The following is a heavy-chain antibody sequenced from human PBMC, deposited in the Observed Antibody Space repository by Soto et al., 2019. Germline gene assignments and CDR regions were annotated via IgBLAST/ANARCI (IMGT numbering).Heavy chain of an antibody. Sequence: PSETHSLTCSVADGSIRSSSYYCGWIHQPPGKGLEWIGSIYYSGSTYYNPSLKSRVTISVDTSKNQFSLKLSSVTAADTAVFYCARQSGTYYFQFDYWGQGTLVTVSS. CDR3: ARQSGTYYFQFDY. D-gene: IGHD1-26*01. V-gene: IGHV4-39*01. J-gene: IGHJ4*02. CDR2: IYYSGST. CDR1: DGSIRSSSYY.